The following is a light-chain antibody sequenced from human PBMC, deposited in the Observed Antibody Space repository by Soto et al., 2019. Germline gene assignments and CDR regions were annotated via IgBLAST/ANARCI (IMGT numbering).Light chain of an antibody. V-gene: IGKV1-5*01. J-gene: IGKJ1*01. CDR3: QQYNSYSWT. CDR2: DAS. Sequence: DIQMTQSPSTLSASLVYRFTITCLASQSISSWLAWCQQKPGKAPKLLIYDASSLESGVPSRFSGSGSGTEFTLTISSLQPDDFATYYCQQYNSYSWTFGQGTKVDIK. CDR1: QSISSW.